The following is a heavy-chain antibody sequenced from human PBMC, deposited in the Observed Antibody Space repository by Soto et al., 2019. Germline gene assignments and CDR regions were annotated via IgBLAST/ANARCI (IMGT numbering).Heavy chain of an antibody. J-gene: IGHJ4*02. CDR3: ASATSITMVRGVIM. D-gene: IGHD3-10*01. Sequence: GGSLRLSCAASGFTFISYAMHWGRQAPGKGLEWVAVISYDGSNKYYADSVKGRFTISRDNSKNTLYLQMNSLRAEDTAVYYCASATSITMVRGVIMWGQGTLVTVSS. V-gene: IGHV3-30-3*01. CDR2: ISYDGSNK. CDR1: GFTFISYA.